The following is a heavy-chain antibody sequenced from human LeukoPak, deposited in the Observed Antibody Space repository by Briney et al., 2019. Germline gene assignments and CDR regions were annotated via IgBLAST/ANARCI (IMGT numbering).Heavy chain of an antibody. CDR1: GYTFTSYD. J-gene: IGHJ5*02. CDR3: ARAGAVVDNWFDP. Sequence: GASVKVSCKASGYTFTSYDINWVRQATGQGLEWMGWMNPNSGNTGYAQKFQGRVTMTRNTSISTAYMELSSLRSDDTAGYYCARAGAVVDNWFDPWGQGTLVTVSS. CDR2: MNPNSGNT. V-gene: IGHV1-8*01. D-gene: IGHD2-15*01.